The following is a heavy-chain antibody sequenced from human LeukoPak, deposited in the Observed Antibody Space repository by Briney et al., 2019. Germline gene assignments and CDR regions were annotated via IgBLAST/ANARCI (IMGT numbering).Heavy chain of an antibody. Sequence: PGGSLRLSCAASGFTFSTYAMSWVRQAPGKGLEWVSAISGSGDNNDNTYYADSVKGQFTISRDNSKNTLYLQMNSLRPEDTAIYYCARDVVMGSGGLDYWGQGTLVTVSS. CDR3: ARDVVMGSGGLDY. J-gene: IGHJ4*02. CDR1: GFTFSTYA. CDR2: ISGSGDNNDNT. V-gene: IGHV3-23*01. D-gene: IGHD3-10*01.